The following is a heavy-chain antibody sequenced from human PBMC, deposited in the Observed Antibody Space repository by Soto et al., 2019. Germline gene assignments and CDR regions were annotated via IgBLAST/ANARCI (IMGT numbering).Heavy chain of an antibody. D-gene: IGHD1-26*01. CDR3: TVRSMGDVDS. CDR2: IIPIFGTT. CDR1: GGTFGTYI. J-gene: IGHJ4*02. Sequence: QVHLVQSGAEVKKPGSSVKVSCTASGGTFGTYIISWVRQGPGQGLEWMGGIIPIFGTTTYAQKFQGRVTITADESSGTAYMDLSSLRSGDTALYYCTVRSMGDVDSWGQGTLVPVSS. V-gene: IGHV1-69*01.